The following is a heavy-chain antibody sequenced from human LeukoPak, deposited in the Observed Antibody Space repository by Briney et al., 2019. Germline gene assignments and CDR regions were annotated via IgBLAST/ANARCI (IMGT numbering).Heavy chain of an antibody. CDR3: AKNRGAGSHYYYHMNV. D-gene: IGHD1-26*01. CDR1: GFTFSSYS. J-gene: IGHJ6*03. V-gene: IGHV3-48*04. Sequence: GGSLRLSCAASGFTFSSYSMNWVRQAPGKGLEWISYISSSSSTIYYAESVKGRFTISRDNAKNSLYLQMNSLRAEDTAVYYCAKNRGAGSHYYYHMNVWGKGTTVTVSS. CDR2: ISSSSSTI.